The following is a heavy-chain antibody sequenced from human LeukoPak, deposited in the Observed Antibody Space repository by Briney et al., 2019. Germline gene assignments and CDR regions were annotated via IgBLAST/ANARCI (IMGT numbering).Heavy chain of an antibody. CDR2: VHYSGSS. J-gene: IGHJ4*02. Sequence: SETLSLTCSVSGGSISSSSYFWGWIRQPPGKGLEWIASVHYSGSSYYNPSLKSRVTISIGTSKNQFSLKLTSVTAADTAVYFCARVITWGPQKCSGGSCYNDYWGQGTLVTVSS. V-gene: IGHV4-39*01. CDR3: ARVITWGPQKCSGGSCYNDY. D-gene: IGHD2-15*01. CDR1: GGSISSSSYF.